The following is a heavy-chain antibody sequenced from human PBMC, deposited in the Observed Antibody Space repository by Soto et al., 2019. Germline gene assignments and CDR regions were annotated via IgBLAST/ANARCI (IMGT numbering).Heavy chain of an antibody. Sequence: QVQLVESGGGVVQPGRSLRLSCAASGFTFSSYGMHWVRQAPGKGLEWVAVIWYDGSNKYYADSVKGRFTISRDNSKNTLYLQMNSLRAEDTAVYYCARDHGIAVAGYYYYGMYVWGQGTTVTVSS. CDR2: IWYDGSNK. D-gene: IGHD6-19*01. V-gene: IGHV3-33*01. J-gene: IGHJ6*02. CDR3: ARDHGIAVAGYYYYGMYV. CDR1: GFTFSSYG.